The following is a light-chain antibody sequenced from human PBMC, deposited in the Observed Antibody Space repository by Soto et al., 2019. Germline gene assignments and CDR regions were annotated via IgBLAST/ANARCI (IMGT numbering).Light chain of an antibody. CDR1: SSDVGGHNY. CDR2: DVS. CDR3: SSYGGSTNVVI. V-gene: IGLV2-8*01. Sequence: QSALTQPPSASGSPGQSVTISCTGTSSDVGGHNYVSWYQQHPGKVPKLIIYDVSKRSSGVPDRFSASKSGNTASLTVSGLQAEDEAEYYCSSYGGSTNVVIFGGGTKVTVL. J-gene: IGLJ2*01.